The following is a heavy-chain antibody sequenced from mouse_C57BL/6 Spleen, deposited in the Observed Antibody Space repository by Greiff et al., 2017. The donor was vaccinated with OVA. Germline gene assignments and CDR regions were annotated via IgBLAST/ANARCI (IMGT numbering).Heavy chain of an antibody. Sequence: VQLQQSGAELVRPGASVTLSCKASGYTFTDYEMHWVKQTPVHGLEWIGAIDPETGGTAYNQKFKGKAILTADKSSSTAYMELRSLTSEDSAVYYCTRGITLRYFDVWGTGTTVTVSS. CDR2: IDPETGGT. CDR1: GYTFTDYE. CDR3: TRGITLRYFDV. V-gene: IGHV1-15*01. D-gene: IGHD1-1*01. J-gene: IGHJ1*03.